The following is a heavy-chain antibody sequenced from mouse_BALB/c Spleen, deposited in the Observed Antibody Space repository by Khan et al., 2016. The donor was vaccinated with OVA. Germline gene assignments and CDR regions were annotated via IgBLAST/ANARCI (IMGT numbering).Heavy chain of an antibody. J-gene: IGHJ2*01. CDR1: GYTFTSYG. D-gene: IGHD1-1*01. V-gene: IGHV1S81*02. CDR2: TNPTNGRT. CDR3: ARIKKIVATYFDY. Sequence: VQLQQPGAELVKAGASVKMSCKASGYTFTSYGLHWVKQRPGQGLERFAETNPTNGRTYYNEKFKSKATLTVDKFSSTAYMLLSGPTYEDSAVYYGARIKKIVATYFDYWGQGTTLTVSS.